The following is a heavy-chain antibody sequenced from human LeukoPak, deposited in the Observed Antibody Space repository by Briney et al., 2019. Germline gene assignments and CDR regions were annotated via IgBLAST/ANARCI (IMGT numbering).Heavy chain of an antibody. D-gene: IGHD6-6*01. Sequence: SETLSLTCTVSGGSISSYYWSWIRQPPGKGLEWIGYIYYSGSTNYNPSLKSRVTISVDTSENQFSLKLSSVTAADTAVYYCARYEWGSSSPYFDYWGQGTLVTVSS. CDR3: ARYEWGSSSPYFDY. J-gene: IGHJ4*02. CDR1: GGSISSYY. V-gene: IGHV4-59*01. CDR2: IYYSGST.